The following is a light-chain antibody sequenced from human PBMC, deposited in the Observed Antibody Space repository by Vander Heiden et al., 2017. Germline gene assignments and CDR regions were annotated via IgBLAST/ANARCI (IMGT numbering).Light chain of an antibody. CDR1: ALPKEY. Sequence: SYELTQPPSVSVSPGQTARITCSGDALPKEYACWYQQKSGQAPVLVIYGDSKRPSGIPERFSGSRSGTMATLTISRVQVDDEADYYCYSTDSSGNHRVFGGGTKLTVL. CDR3: YSTDSSGNHRV. CDR2: GDS. V-gene: IGLV3-10*01. J-gene: IGLJ2*01.